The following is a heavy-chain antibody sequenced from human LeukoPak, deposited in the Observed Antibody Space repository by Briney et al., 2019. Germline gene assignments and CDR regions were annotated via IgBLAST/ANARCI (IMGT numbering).Heavy chain of an antibody. D-gene: IGHD3-22*01. J-gene: IGHJ3*02. Sequence: PGGSLRLSCAASVLTVSRNYMSWVRQARGKGVAWVSVIYSGGSKYYADSVMGRVTIYRYHLQFQLHPEMTSLRAEGRAVYYCARDGFSSGYPYDAFDIWGQGTMVTVSS. CDR1: VLTVSRNY. V-gene: IGHV3-53*01. CDR2: IYSGGSK. CDR3: ARDGFSSGYPYDAFDI.